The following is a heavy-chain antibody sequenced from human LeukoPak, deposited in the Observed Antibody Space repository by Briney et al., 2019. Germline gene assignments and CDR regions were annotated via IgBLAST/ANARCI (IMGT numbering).Heavy chain of an antibody. V-gene: IGHV6-1*01. Sequence: SQTLSLTCAISGDSVSSNSAAWNWISQSPSIGLEWLGRTYYRSKWYNDYAVSVKSRITINPDTSKNQFSLQLNSVTPEDTAVYYCAREDSSSWYGGLGLFDPWGQGTLVTVSS. CDR3: AREDSSSWYGGLGLFDP. CDR1: GDSVSSNSAA. CDR2: TYYRSKWYN. D-gene: IGHD6-13*01. J-gene: IGHJ5*02.